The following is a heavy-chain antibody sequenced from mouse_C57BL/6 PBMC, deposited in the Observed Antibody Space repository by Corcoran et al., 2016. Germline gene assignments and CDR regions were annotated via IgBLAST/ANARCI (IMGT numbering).Heavy chain of an antibody. D-gene: IGHD2-5*01. V-gene: IGHV9-3*01. CDR1: GYTFTTYG. J-gene: IGHJ2*01. CDR2: INTYSGVP. CDR3: ARDYSNFYSDW. Sequence: QIQLVQSGPELKKPGETVKISCKASGYTFTTYGMSWVKQAPGKGLKWMGWINTYSGVPTYADDFKGRFAFSLETSASTAYLQINNLKNEDTATYFCARDYSNFYSDWWGQGTTLTVSS.